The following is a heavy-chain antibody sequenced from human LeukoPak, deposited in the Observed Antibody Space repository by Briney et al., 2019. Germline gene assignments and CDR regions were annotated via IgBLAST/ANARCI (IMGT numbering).Heavy chain of an antibody. CDR3: ARSGCSSTSCYFPNNWFDP. CDR2: IYPGDSDT. D-gene: IGHD2-2*01. J-gene: IGHJ5*02. V-gene: IGHV5-51*01. CDR1: GYSFTSYW. Sequence: LGESLKISCKGSGYSFTSYWIGWVRQLPGKGLEWMGIIYPGDSDTRYSPSFQGQVTISADKSISTAYLQWSSLKASDTAMYYCARSGCSSTSCYFPNNWFDPWGQGTLVTVSS.